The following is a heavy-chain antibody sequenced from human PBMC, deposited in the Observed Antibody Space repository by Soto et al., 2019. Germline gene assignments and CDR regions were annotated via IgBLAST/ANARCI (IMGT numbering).Heavy chain of an antibody. Sequence: GGSLRLSCGASGFILNTYGMHWVRQAPGKGLEWVAVVSYDGSSQYYADSVKGRFTISRDSSKNTLYLQMNSLRAEDTAVYYCAKESQYSSSFDYWGQGTLVTVSS. D-gene: IGHD6-6*01. CDR1: GFILNTYG. CDR3: AKESQYSSSFDY. CDR2: VSYDGSSQ. J-gene: IGHJ4*02. V-gene: IGHV3-30*18.